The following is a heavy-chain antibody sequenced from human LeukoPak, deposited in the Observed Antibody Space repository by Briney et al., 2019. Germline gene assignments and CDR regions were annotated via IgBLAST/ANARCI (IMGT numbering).Heavy chain of an antibody. CDR3: ARAKLAAAGYFDY. Sequence: SVKVSCKASGGTFSSYAISWVRQAPGQGLEWMGRIIPILGIANYAQKFQGRVTITADKSTSTAYMELSCLRSEDTAVYYCARAKLAAAGYFDYWGQGTLVTVSS. J-gene: IGHJ4*02. CDR1: GGTFSSYA. CDR2: IIPILGIA. V-gene: IGHV1-69*04. D-gene: IGHD6-13*01.